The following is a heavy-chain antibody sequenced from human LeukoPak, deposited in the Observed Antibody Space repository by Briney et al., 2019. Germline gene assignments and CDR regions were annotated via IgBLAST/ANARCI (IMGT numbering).Heavy chain of an antibody. Sequence: SETLSLTCTVSGGPLSCYQRSLIRQPPGKGPEWVGYIYYSGSTNYNPSLKSRVTISVDTSKNQFSLKLSSVTAPDTAVYYCARRMTTEASNWFDPWGQGTLVTVSS. CDR2: IYYSGST. CDR1: GGPLSCYQ. V-gene: IGHV4-59*01. CDR3: ARRMTTEASNWFDP. D-gene: IGHD4-11*01. J-gene: IGHJ5*02.